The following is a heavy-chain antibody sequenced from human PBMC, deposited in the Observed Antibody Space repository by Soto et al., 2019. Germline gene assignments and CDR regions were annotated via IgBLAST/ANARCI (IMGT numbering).Heavy chain of an antibody. Sequence: GSLRLSCAASGFTFSSYAMSWVRQAPGKGLEWVSAISGSGGTTYYADSLKGRFTISRDNSKKTVYLQMNRLRADDTAIYYCAKGLYYYDSSGYRLFDYWGQGTLVTVSS. J-gene: IGHJ4*02. D-gene: IGHD3-22*01. CDR1: GFTFSSYA. CDR3: AKGLYYYDSSGYRLFDY. V-gene: IGHV3-23*01. CDR2: ISGSGGTT.